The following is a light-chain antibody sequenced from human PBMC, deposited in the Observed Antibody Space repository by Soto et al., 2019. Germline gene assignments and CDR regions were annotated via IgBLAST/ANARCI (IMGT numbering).Light chain of an antibody. CDR1: SSDVGSYNL. CDR3: CSYAGSSTDVV. J-gene: IGLJ2*01. CDR2: EGS. V-gene: IGLV2-23*01. Sequence: QSVLTQPASVSGSPGQSITISCTGTSSDVGSYNLVSWYQQHPGKAPKLMIYEGSKRPSGVSNRFSGSKSGNTASLTLSGLQAEDEADYYCCSYAGSSTDVVFGGGTQLTVL.